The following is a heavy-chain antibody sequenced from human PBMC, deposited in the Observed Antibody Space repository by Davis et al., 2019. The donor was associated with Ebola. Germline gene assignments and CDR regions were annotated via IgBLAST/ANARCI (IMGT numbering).Heavy chain of an antibody. Sequence: PGESLKISCKGSGYIFTSYWIAWVRQMPGKGLEYMGIIYPGDSETRYSPSFQGHVTISADKSISTAYLQWSSLKASDTAVYYCARRGGYAYSLVDYWGQGALVTVSS. CDR3: ARRGGYAYSLVDY. D-gene: IGHD5-12*01. V-gene: IGHV5-51*01. CDR2: IYPGDSET. CDR1: GYIFTSYW. J-gene: IGHJ4*02.